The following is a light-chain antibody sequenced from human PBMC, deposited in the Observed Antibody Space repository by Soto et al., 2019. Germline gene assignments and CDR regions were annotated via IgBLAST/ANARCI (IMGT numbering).Light chain of an antibody. V-gene: IGKV1-27*01. J-gene: IGKJ1*01. CDR2: AAS. Sequence: DIQMTQSPSSLSASVGDRVTITCRASQGISNYLAWYQQKPGKVPKLLLYAASTLQSGVPSRFSGSGSGTDFTLTISSLQPEDVATYYCQKYNSAGTFGQGTKVEIK. CDR1: QGISNY. CDR3: QKYNSAGT.